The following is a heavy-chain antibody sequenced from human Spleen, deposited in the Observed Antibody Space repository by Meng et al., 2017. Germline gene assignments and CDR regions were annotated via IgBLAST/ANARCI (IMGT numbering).Heavy chain of an antibody. CDR3: ARTQASSGWYDLSHYFDY. CDR2: INHSGST. CDR1: GGSFSGYY. Sequence: GSLRLSCAVYGGSFSGYYWSWIRQPPGKGLEWIGEINHSGSTNYNPSLKSRVTISVDTSKNQFSLKLSSVTAADTAVYYCARTQASSGWYDLSHYFDYWGQGTLVTVSS. J-gene: IGHJ4*02. D-gene: IGHD6-19*01. V-gene: IGHV4-34*01.